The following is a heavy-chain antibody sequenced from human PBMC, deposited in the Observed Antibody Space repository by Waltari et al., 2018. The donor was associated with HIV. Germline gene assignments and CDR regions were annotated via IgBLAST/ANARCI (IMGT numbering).Heavy chain of an antibody. J-gene: IGHJ5*02. CDR2: IKQDGSEK. CDR3: AGRSPARRLNWFDP. CDR1: GFSVTSYW. D-gene: IGHD2-8*01. Sequence: EVQLVESGGGLVQPGRSLSLSWAASGFSVTSYWLSWVRQAPGKWLEWVANIKQDGSEKYYVDSMKGRFTISRDNAKNSLYLQINSLRAEDTAVYYCAGRSPARRLNWFDPWGQGTLVIVSS. V-gene: IGHV3-7*01.